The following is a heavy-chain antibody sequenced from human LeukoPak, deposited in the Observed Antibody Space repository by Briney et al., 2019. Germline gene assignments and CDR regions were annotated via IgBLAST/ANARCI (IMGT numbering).Heavy chain of an antibody. V-gene: IGHV3-23*01. CDR1: GFTFSRFD. D-gene: IGHD2-2*01. Sequence: GGSLRLSCAASGFTFSRFDMSWVRQTPGKGLEWVSAISGSGVGTYYADSVKGRFTISRDNAKNSLYLQMNSLRAEDTAVYYCARANRYCSSTSCLNWFDPWGQGTLVTVSS. J-gene: IGHJ5*02. CDR3: ARANRYCSSTSCLNWFDP. CDR2: ISGSGVGT.